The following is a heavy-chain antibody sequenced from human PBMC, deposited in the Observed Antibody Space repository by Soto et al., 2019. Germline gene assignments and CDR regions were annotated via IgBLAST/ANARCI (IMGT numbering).Heavy chain of an antibody. J-gene: IGHJ6*02. V-gene: IGHV4-34*01. CDR2: INHSGST. CDR3: ARFSGSSSSKVRYYYYGMDV. D-gene: IGHD6-6*01. Sequence: SETLSLTCAVYGGSFSGYYWSWIRQPPGKGLEWIGEINHSGSTNYNPSLKSRVTISVDTSKNQFSLKLSSVTAADTAVYYCARFSGSSSSKVRYYYYGMDVWGQGTTVTVSS. CDR1: GGSFSGYY.